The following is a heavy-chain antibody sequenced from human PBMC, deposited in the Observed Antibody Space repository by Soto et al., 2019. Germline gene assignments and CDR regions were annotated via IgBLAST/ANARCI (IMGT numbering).Heavy chain of an antibody. CDR3: AKGLYSNYFYYYGMDV. D-gene: IGHD4-4*01. V-gene: IGHV3-30*18. CDR1: GFTFSSYG. CDR2: ISYDGSNK. Sequence: QVQLVESGGGVVQPGRSLRLSCAASGFTFSSYGMHWVRQAPGKGLEWVAVISYDGSNKYYADSVKGRFTISRDNSKNTLYLQMNSLRAEDTAVYYCAKGLYSNYFYYYGMDVWGQGTTVTVSS. J-gene: IGHJ6*02.